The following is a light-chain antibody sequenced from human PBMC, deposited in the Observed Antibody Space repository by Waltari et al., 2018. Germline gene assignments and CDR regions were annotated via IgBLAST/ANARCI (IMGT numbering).Light chain of an antibody. CDR1: SSNIGNTY. CDR2: DNN. J-gene: IGLJ2*01. Sequence: QSVLTQPPSVSAAPGQKVTISCSGSSSNIGNTYVSWYQQLPGTAPKLLIYDNNKRPSGIPGRFSGSKSGPSATLGITGLQTGDESDYYCGTWDSSLSAVVFGGGTKLTVL. V-gene: IGLV1-51*01. CDR3: GTWDSSLSAVV.